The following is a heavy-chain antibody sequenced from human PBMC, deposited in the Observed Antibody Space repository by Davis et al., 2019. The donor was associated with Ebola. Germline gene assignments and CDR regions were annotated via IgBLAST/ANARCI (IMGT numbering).Heavy chain of an antibody. J-gene: IGHJ4*02. V-gene: IGHV4-34*01. D-gene: IGHD3-10*01. CDR3: ARVRYYGSGSPIDY. CDR2: INHSGST. Sequence: SETLSLTCAVYGGSFSGYYWSWIRQPPGKGLEWIGEINHSGSTNYNPSLKSRVTISVDTSKNQFSLKLSSVTAADTAVYYCARVRYYGSGSPIDYWGQGTLVTVSS. CDR1: GGSFSGYY.